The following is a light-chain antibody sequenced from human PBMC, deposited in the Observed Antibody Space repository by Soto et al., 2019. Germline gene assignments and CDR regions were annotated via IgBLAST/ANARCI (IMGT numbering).Light chain of an antibody. V-gene: IGLV1-44*01. Sequence: QSVLTQPPSASGTPGQRGTISWSGSSSNIGSNTVNWYQQLPGTAPKLLNYSNNQRPSGVPDRFSGSKSGTSASMAISGLQSEDEADYDCAAWDDSLNGVVFGGGTKLTVL. CDR2: SNN. J-gene: IGLJ2*01. CDR3: AAWDDSLNGVV. CDR1: SSNIGSNT.